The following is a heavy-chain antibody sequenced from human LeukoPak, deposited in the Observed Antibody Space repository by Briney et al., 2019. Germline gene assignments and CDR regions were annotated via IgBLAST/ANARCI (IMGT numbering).Heavy chain of an antibody. V-gene: IGHV4-39*07. D-gene: IGHD3-22*01. CDR2: IYYSGST. CDR3: ARDHSPRYYYDSSGYYGNWFDP. J-gene: IGHJ5*02. CDR1: GGSISSSSYY. Sequence: SETLSLTCTVSGGSISSSSYYWGWIRQPPGKGLEWIGSIYYSGSTYYNPSLKSRVTISVDTSKNQFSLKLSSVTAADTAVYYCARDHSPRYYYDSSGYYGNWFDPWGQGTLVTVSS.